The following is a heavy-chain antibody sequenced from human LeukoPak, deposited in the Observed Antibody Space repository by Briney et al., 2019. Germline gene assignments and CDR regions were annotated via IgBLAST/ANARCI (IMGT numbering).Heavy chain of an antibody. D-gene: IGHD3-22*01. CDR2: IYSGGSK. Sequence: PGGSLRLSCAASGFTFSSNYMSWVRQAPGKGLEGVSVIYSGGSKYYADSVRGRFTISRDNSKNTLYLQMTSLRAEDTAVYYCARATYDSSGLFDYWGQGTLVTVSS. V-gene: IGHV3-66*02. CDR1: GFTFSSNY. J-gene: IGHJ4*02. CDR3: ARATYDSSGLFDY.